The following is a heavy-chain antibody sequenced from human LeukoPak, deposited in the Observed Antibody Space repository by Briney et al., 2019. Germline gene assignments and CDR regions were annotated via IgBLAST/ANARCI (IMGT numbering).Heavy chain of an antibody. J-gene: IGHJ4*02. Sequence: AASVKVSCKASGYTFTGYYMHWVRQAPGQGLEWMGIINPSGGSTSYARKFQGRVTMTRDTSTSTVYMELSSLRSEDTAVYYCAREGGIVGATTPMDYWGQGTLVTVSS. D-gene: IGHD1-26*01. V-gene: IGHV1-46*01. CDR1: GYTFTGYY. CDR3: AREGGIVGATTPMDY. CDR2: INPSGGST.